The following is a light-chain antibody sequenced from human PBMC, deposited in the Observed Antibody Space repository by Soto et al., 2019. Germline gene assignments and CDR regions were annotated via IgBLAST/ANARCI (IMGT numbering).Light chain of an antibody. V-gene: IGKV1-9*01. CDR2: AAT. J-gene: IGKJ4*01. Sequence: DIHSTPSASVVSASVRDRVTITCLASQGISQYVAWYQQKPGKAPKLLIYAATVLQGGVPSRFSGTGSATEFILTISSLQPEDFATYYCQQVNTYPLTFGGGTKVDI. CDR1: QGISQY. CDR3: QQVNTYPLT.